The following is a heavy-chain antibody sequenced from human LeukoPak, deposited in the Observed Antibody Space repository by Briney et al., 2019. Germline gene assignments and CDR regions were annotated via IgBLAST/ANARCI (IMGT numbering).Heavy chain of an antibody. J-gene: IGHJ6*02. CDR3: ATGQGHGMDV. CDR2: INSGGSST. V-gene: IGHV3-74*01. D-gene: IGHD1-14*01. CDR1: GFTFSSYA. Sequence: GGSLRLSCAASGFTFSSYAMSWVRQAPGKGLVWVSRINSGGSSTSYADSVKGRFTISRDNAKNTLYLQMNSLRAEDTAVYYCATGQGHGMDVWGQGTTVTVSS.